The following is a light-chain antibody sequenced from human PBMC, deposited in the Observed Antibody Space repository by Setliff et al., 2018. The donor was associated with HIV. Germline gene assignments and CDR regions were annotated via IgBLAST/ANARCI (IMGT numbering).Light chain of an antibody. CDR3: QQYYTTPWT. V-gene: IGKV4-1*01. Sequence: DIVMTQSPDSLAVSLGERATINCKSSQSVLNTSKNKNHLAWYQQKPGQPPKLLIYWASLRDSGVPDRFSGGGSGTDFSLTINSLQAEDVAVYYCQQYYTTPWTFGQGTKVDIK. CDR1: QSVLNTSKNKNH. CDR2: WAS. J-gene: IGKJ1*01.